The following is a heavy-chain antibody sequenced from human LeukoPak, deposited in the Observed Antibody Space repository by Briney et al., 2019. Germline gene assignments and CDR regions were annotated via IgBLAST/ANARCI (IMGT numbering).Heavy chain of an antibody. CDR2: IYHSGST. D-gene: IGHD1/OR15-1a*01. Sequence: SETLSLTCAVPGGSISSSNWWSWVRQPPGKGLEWIGEIYHSGSTNYNPSHKSRVTISVDKSKNQFSLKLSSVTAADTAVYYCAREPTGTTAFDYWGQGTLVTVSS. J-gene: IGHJ4*02. CDR1: GGSISSSNW. CDR3: AREPTGTTAFDY. V-gene: IGHV4-4*02.